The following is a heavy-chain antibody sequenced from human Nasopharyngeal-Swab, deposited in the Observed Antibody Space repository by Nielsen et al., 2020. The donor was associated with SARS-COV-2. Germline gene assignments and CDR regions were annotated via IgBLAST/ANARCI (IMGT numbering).Heavy chain of an antibody. CDR2: VSGRDST. D-gene: IGHD1-26*01. CDR3: AKDRNSAYYYYYYMDV. J-gene: IGHJ6*03. V-gene: IGHV3-23*01. Sequence: IGQCPGKGLEWVSSVSGRDSTYYADSVKGRFTISRDISKNTLYLQMNSLRAEDTAVYYCAKDRNSAYYYYYYMDVWGKGTTVTVSS.